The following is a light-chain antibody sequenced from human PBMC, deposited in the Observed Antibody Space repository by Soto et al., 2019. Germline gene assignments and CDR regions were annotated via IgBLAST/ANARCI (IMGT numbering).Light chain of an antibody. Sequence: ETMMTQSPATLSVSPGEGATLSCRASQTINNNLAWYQQKPGQAPRLLIYGASRRATGVPARFSGSGSGTEFTLTISSLQSEDFAVYYCQHYNNGPRFGQGTKVDVK. CDR3: QHYNNGPR. CDR2: GAS. V-gene: IGKV3-15*01. J-gene: IGKJ1*01. CDR1: QTINNN.